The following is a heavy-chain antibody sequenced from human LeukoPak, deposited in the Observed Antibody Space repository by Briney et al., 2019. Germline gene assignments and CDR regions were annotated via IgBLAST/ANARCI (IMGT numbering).Heavy chain of an antibody. CDR3: ARDRSYIVGATSFYYYYGMDV. J-gene: IGHJ6*02. CDR1: GYTFTGYY. D-gene: IGHD1-26*01. V-gene: IGHV1-2*06. Sequence: ASVKVSCKASGYTFTGYYMHWVRQAPGQGLEWMGRINPNSGGTNYAQKFQGRVTMTTDTSTSTAYMELRSLRSDDTAVYYCARDRSYIVGATSFYYYYGMDVWGQGTTVTVSS. CDR2: INPNSGGT.